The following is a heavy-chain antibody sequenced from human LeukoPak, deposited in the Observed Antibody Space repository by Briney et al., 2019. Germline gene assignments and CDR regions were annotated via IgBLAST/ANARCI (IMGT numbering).Heavy chain of an antibody. CDR1: GFAFSTYA. Sequence: GGSLRLSCVASGFAFSTYAMSWVRQAPGKGLERVSSISGSGGSTYYADSVKGRFTMSRDNSKNTLYLQMNSLRAEDTAVYYRAKTESSSYFYTYFNYWGQGTLVTVSS. J-gene: IGHJ4*02. CDR3: AKTESSSYFYTYFNY. CDR2: ISGSGGST. D-gene: IGHD3-22*01. V-gene: IGHV3-23*01.